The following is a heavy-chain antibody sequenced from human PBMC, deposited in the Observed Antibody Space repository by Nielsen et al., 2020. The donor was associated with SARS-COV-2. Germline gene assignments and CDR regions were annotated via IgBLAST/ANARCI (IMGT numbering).Heavy chain of an antibody. Sequence: GESLKISCVVSGFNFRGYWMTWVRQAPGKGLEWVGNIKLDGGEKYYVDSVKGRFTISRDNARNKVYMQMNNLRHEDTAMYYCVREGAAASIWFDYWGQGTLVTVSS. CDR1: GFNFRGYW. CDR3: VREGAAASIWFDY. D-gene: IGHD6-25*01. CDR2: IKLDGGEK. J-gene: IGHJ4*02. V-gene: IGHV3-7*01.